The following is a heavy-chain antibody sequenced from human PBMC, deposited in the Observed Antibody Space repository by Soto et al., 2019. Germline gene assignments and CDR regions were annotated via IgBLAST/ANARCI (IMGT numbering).Heavy chain of an antibody. V-gene: IGHV4-30-2*01. CDR1: GGSISSGGYS. CDR3: AREGRYCSSTSCYPNDY. D-gene: IGHD2-2*01. Sequence: SETLSLTCAVSGGSISSGGYSWSWIRQPPGKGLEWIGYIYHSGSTYYNQSLKSRVTISVDRSKNQFSLKLSSVTAADTAVYYCAREGRYCSSTSCYPNDYWGQGTLVTVSS. J-gene: IGHJ4*02. CDR2: IYHSGST.